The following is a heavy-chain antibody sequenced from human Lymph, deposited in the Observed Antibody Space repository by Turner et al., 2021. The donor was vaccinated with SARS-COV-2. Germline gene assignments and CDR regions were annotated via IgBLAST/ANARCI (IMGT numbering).Heavy chain of an antibody. Sequence: QVQLVQSGAEAKKPGAAAKVSCKATGYRFTSYDITWVRQATGQGLEWMGWMHPKSGNTGYAQKFQGRVTMTRNTSISTAYMELSSLRSEDTAVYYCARNVSAGYSSSWYLSYWFDPWGQGTLVTVSS. CDR1: GYRFTSYD. CDR2: MHPKSGNT. CDR3: ARNVSAGYSSSWYLSYWFDP. J-gene: IGHJ5*02. V-gene: IGHV1-8*01. D-gene: IGHD6-13*01.